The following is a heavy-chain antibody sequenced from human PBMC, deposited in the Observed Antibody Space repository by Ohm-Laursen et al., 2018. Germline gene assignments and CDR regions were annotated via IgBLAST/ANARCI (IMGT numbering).Heavy chain of an antibody. CDR3: ARLPPGIAAAS. V-gene: IGHV4-34*01. J-gene: IGHJ4*02. CDR2: INHSGST. CDR1: GGSFSGYY. Sequence: SDTLSLTCAVYGGSFSGYYWSWIRQPPGKGLEWIGEINHSGSTNYNPSLKSRVTISVDTSKNQFSLKLSSATAADTAVYYCARLPPGIAAASWGQGTLVTVSS. D-gene: IGHD6-13*01.